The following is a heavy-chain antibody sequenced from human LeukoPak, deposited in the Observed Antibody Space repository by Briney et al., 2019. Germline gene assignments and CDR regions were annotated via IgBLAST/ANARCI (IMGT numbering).Heavy chain of an antibody. CDR3: ARARTLAGTGRLDY. CDR1: GFTFSSYG. CDR2: ISGSGGST. J-gene: IGHJ4*02. D-gene: IGHD6-13*01. V-gene: IGHV3-23*01. Sequence: GGSLRLSCAASGFTFSSYGRSWVRQAPGKGLEWGSAISGSGGSTYYADSVKGRFTISRDNSKNTLYLQMNRLRAEDTAVYYCARARTLAGTGRLDYWGQGTLVTVSS.